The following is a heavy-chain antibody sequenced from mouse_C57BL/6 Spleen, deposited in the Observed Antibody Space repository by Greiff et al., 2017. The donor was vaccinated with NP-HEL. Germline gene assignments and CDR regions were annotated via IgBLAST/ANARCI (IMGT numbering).Heavy chain of an antibody. CDR1: GFTFSSYT. CDR3: ARPLYDGSWFVY. V-gene: IGHV5-9*01. J-gene: IGHJ3*01. CDR2: ISGGGGNT. Sequence: EVNVVESGGGLVKPGGSLKLSCAASGFTFSSYTMSWVRQTPEKRLEWVATISGGGGNTYYPDSVKGRFTISRDNAKNTLYLQMSSLRSEDTALYYCARPLYDGSWFVYWGQGTLGTVSA. D-gene: IGHD2-3*01.